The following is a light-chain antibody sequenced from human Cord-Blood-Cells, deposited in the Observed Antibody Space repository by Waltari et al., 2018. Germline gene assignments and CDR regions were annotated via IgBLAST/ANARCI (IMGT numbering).Light chain of an antibody. Sequence: IVLTQSPGTLSLSPGEIATLSCMASQSVSSSDLAWYQQKPGQAPRLLIYGASSRATGIPDRFSGSGSGTDFTLTISRLEPEDFAVYYCQQYGSSLYTFGQGTKLEIK. CDR1: QSVSSSD. V-gene: IGKV3-20*01. CDR3: QQYGSSLYT. CDR2: GAS. J-gene: IGKJ2*01.